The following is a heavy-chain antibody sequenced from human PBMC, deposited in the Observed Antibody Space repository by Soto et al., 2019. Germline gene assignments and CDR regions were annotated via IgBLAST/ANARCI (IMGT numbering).Heavy chain of an antibody. D-gene: IGHD6-6*01. CDR1: GGSISSGGYY. CDR2: IYYSGST. Sequence: SETLSLTCTVSGGSISSGGYYWSWIRQHPGKCLEWIGYIYYSGSTYYNPSLKSRVTISVDTSKNQFSLKLSSVTAADTAVYYCAREAHGAAARPEGRFFDYWGQGTLVTVSS. V-gene: IGHV4-31*03. CDR3: AREAHGAAARPEGRFFDY. J-gene: IGHJ4*02.